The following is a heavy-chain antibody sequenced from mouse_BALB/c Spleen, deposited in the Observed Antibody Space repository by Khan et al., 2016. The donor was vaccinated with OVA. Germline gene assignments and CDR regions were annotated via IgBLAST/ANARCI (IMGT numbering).Heavy chain of an antibody. V-gene: IGHV3-1*02. CDR3: ARRGTVVAPMDY. D-gene: IGHD1-1*01. Sequence: EVQLQESGPDLVKPSQSLSLTCTVTGYSITSGYSWHWIRQFPGNKLEWMGYIHYSGSTNYNPSLKSRISITRDPSKNQFILQLNSVTTEDTATYYCARRGTVVAPMDYWGQGTSVTVSS. CDR1: GYSITSGYS. CDR2: IHYSGST. J-gene: IGHJ4*01.